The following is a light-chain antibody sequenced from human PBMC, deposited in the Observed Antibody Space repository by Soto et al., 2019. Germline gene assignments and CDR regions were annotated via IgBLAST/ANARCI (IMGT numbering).Light chain of an antibody. Sequence: QSVLTQPPSASGSPGQSVTISCTGTSSDVGGYNYVSWYQQHPGKAPKLMIYEVSKRPSGVPDRFSGSKSGNTASLTVSGLQAEDEADYYCTSYAGDTSLGVLGGGTNLTVL. J-gene: IGLJ3*02. CDR1: SSDVGGYNY. CDR3: TSYAGDTSLGV. CDR2: EVS. V-gene: IGLV2-8*01.